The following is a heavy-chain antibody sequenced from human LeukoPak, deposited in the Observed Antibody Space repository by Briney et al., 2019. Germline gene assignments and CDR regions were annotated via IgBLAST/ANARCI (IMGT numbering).Heavy chain of an antibody. Sequence: SETLSLPCSVSGCSLGSDYWGWVPQPPGEGLEWIGYIFYIGSTNYNPSLKSRVTISVDTSKNQFSLKLFSVTAADTAMYYCARHGPGSGGTYWFDPWGQGALVTVSS. J-gene: IGHJ5*02. D-gene: IGHD2-15*01. V-gene: IGHV4-59*01. CDR1: GCSLGSDY. CDR3: ARHGPGSGGTYWFDP. CDR2: IFYIGST.